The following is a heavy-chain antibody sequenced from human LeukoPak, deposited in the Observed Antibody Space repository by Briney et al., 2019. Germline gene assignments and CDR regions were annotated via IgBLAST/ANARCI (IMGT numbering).Heavy chain of an antibody. Sequence: SETLSLTCTVSGGSISSSSYYWGWIRQPPGKGLEWIGSIYYSGSTYYNPSLKSRVTISVDTSKNQFSLKLSSVTAADTAVYYCASLLGSWNNERYFDYWGQGTLVTVSS. CDR2: IYYSGST. D-gene: IGHD1/OR15-1a*01. CDR3: ASLLGSWNNERYFDY. CDR1: GGSISSSSYY. J-gene: IGHJ4*02. V-gene: IGHV4-39*01.